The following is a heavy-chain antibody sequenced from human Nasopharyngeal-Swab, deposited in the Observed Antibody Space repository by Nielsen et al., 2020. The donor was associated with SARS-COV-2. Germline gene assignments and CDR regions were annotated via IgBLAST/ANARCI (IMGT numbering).Heavy chain of an antibody. J-gene: IGHJ6*03. CDR3: ARAQTSSWAVRYYYYMDV. CDR2: TDWDDDK. Sequence: WIRQPPGKALEWPALTDWDDDKYYSTSLRTRLTISKDTSKNQVVLTMTNMDPVDTATYYCARAQTSSWAVRYYYYMDVWGKGTTVTVSS. V-gene: IGHV2-70*01. D-gene: IGHD6-13*01.